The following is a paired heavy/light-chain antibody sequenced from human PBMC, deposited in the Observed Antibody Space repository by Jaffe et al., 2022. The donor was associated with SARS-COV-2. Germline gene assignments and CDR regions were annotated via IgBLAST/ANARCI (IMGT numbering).Light chain of an antibody. Sequence: EIVLTQSPGTLSLSPGERATLSCRASQSVSSSYFSWYQHKPGQAPRLLIYGASTRATGIPDRFSGSGSGTDFTLTISRLEPEDFAVYFCHQFGTSVSFGPGTKVDVK. V-gene: IGKV3-20*01. J-gene: IGKJ3*01. CDR3: HQFGTSVS. CDR2: GAS. CDR1: QSVSSSY.
Heavy chain of an antibody. V-gene: IGHV4-61*02. J-gene: IGHJ6*02. CDR2: FYTPGSI. CDR3: ASHPLYGYYNAVDV. Sequence: QVQLQESGPGLVKPSQTLSLTCNVSGASISGRNYYWSWIRQPAGKGLEWIGRFYTPGSINYNPSLRSRVSISVDTSKNQFSLRLTSVTAADTAIYYCASHPLYGYYNAVDVWGHGTAVTVSS. D-gene: IGHD4-17*01. CDR1: GASISGRNYY.